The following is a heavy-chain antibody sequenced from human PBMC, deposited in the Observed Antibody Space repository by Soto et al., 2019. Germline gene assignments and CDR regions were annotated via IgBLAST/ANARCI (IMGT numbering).Heavy chain of an antibody. Sequence: QVQLVQSGAEVKKPGASVKVSCKASGYTFTSYGISWVRQAPGQGLEWMGWISAYNGNTNYAQKLQGRVTMTTDTATSTAYMEPRSLRSDDTAVYYCARDGRDIVVVVAATQGYYYYGMDVWGQGTTVTVSS. J-gene: IGHJ6*02. V-gene: IGHV1-18*01. CDR1: GYTFTSYG. D-gene: IGHD2-15*01. CDR3: ARDGRDIVVVVAATQGYYYYGMDV. CDR2: ISAYNGNT.